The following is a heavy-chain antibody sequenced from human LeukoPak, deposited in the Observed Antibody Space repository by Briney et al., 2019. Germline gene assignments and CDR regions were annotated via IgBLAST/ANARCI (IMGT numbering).Heavy chain of an antibody. V-gene: IGHV3-30-3*01. CDR3: ARDPGREFDY. CDR1: GFTFSSYA. J-gene: IGHJ4*02. Sequence: PGGSLRLSCAASGFTFSSYAMHWVRQAPGKGLEWVAVISYDGSNKYYADSVKGRFTISRDNSKNTLYLQMNSLRAEDTAVYYCARDPGREFDYWGQGTLVTVSS. D-gene: IGHD1-26*01. CDR2: ISYDGSNK.